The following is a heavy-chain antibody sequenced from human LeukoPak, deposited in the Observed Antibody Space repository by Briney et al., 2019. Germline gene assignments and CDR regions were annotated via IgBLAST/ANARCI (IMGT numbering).Heavy chain of an antibody. CDR2: ISGSGGST. V-gene: IGHV3-23*01. Sequence: GGSLRLSCAASGFTFSSYAMSWFRQPPGKGLEWVSDISGSGGSTYYADSVKGRFTISRDNSKNTLYLQMNSLRAEDTAVYYCAKHFDWLPEDYWGQGTLVTVSS. CDR3: AKHFDWLPEDY. J-gene: IGHJ4*02. CDR1: GFTFSSYA. D-gene: IGHD3-9*01.